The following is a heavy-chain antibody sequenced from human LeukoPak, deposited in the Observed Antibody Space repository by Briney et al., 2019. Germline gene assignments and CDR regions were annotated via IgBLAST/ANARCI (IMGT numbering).Heavy chain of an antibody. CDR1: GGFISSSNW. J-gene: IGHJ4*02. V-gene: IGHV4-4*02. Sequence: SGTLSLTCAVSGGFISSSNWWSWVRQPPGKGLEWIGYIYYSGSTNYNPSLKSRVTISVDTSKNQFSLKLSSVTAADTAVYYCARGGSSPAWDWGQGTLVTVSS. CDR2: IYYSGST. CDR3: ARGGSSPAWD. D-gene: IGHD6-13*01.